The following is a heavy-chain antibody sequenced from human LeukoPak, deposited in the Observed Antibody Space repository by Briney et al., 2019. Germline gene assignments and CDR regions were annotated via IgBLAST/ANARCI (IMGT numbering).Heavy chain of an antibody. CDR2: ISGSGGGT. V-gene: IGHV3-23*01. J-gene: IGHJ5*02. Sequence: GGSLRLSCAASGFSFSNFVMNWVRQAPGKGLEWVSGISGSGGGTYYADSVKGRFTIYRDNSKNTLYLQMNSLRAEDTALYYCAKDSDDGTPWGQGTLVTVSS. D-gene: IGHD1-26*01. CDR3: AKDSDDGTP. CDR1: GFSFSNFV.